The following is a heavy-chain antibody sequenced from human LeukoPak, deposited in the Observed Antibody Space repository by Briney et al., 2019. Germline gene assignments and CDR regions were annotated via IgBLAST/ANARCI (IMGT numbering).Heavy chain of an antibody. CDR1: GGSISSSSYY. Sequence: PSETLSLTCAVSGGSISSSSYYWGWIRQPPGKGLEWIGYIYYSGSTNYNPSLKSRVTISVDTSKNQFSLKLSSVTAADTAVYYCARTTDSSGWQGIDYWGQGTLVTVSS. CDR2: IYYSGST. J-gene: IGHJ4*02. D-gene: IGHD6-19*01. CDR3: ARTTDSSGWQGIDY. V-gene: IGHV4-61*05.